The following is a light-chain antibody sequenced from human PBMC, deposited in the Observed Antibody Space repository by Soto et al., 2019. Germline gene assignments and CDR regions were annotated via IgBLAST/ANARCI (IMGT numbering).Light chain of an antibody. Sequence: DIQMTQSPSTLSASVGDRVIITCRASQTIGDWLAWYQQKPGKAPKVLIFDVSQLESGVPSRLSGSGSGTEFTLTISSLQPDDFATYYCQQHNSSPWTFGQGTKVEI. CDR3: QQHNSSPWT. J-gene: IGKJ1*01. V-gene: IGKV1-5*01. CDR2: DVS. CDR1: QTIGDW.